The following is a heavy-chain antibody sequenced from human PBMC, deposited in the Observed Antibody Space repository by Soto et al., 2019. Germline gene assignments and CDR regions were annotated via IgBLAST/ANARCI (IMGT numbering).Heavy chain of an antibody. CDR3: ARESPFNLGWYLDY. CDR2: IYYSGST. Sequence: SETLSLTCTVSGGSISSGGYYWSWIRQHPGKGLEWIGYIYYSGSTYYNPSLKSRVTISVDTSKNQFSLKLSSVTAADTAVYYCARESPFNLGWYLDYWGQGTLVTVSS. V-gene: IGHV4-31*03. CDR1: GGSISSGGYY. J-gene: IGHJ4*02. D-gene: IGHD6-19*01.